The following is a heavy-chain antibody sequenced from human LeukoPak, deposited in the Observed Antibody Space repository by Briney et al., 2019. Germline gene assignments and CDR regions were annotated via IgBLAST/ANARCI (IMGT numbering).Heavy chain of an antibody. D-gene: IGHD3-10*01. CDR2: IYYSGST. CDR3: ARDKGFGELLYLDY. J-gene: IGHJ4*02. Sequence: SETLSLTCTVSGGSISSGGYYWSWIRQHPGKGLEWIGYIYYSGSTYYNPSLKSRVTISVDTSKNQFSLKLSSVTAADTAVYYCARDKGFGELLYLDYWGQGTLVTVSS. V-gene: IGHV4-31*03. CDR1: GGSISSGGYY.